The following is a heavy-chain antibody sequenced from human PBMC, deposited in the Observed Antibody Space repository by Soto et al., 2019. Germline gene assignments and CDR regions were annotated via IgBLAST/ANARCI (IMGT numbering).Heavy chain of an antibody. D-gene: IGHD3-22*01. Sequence: SVKVSCKASGGTFSSYAISWVRQAPGQGLEWMGGIIPIFGTANYAQKFQGRVTITADKSTSTAYMELSSLRSEDTAVYYCAREVYYDSSGYYPPFNWFDPRGQGTLVTVSS. J-gene: IGHJ5*02. CDR2: IIPIFGTA. V-gene: IGHV1-69*06. CDR1: GGTFSSYA. CDR3: AREVYYDSSGYYPPFNWFDP.